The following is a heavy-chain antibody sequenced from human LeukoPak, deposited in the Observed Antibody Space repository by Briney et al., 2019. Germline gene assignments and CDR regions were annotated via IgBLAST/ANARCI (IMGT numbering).Heavy chain of an antibody. CDR1: GLTFTSSA. Sequence: GTSVKVSCKASGLTFTSSAMQWVRQARGQRLEWIGWIVVGSGNTNYAQKFQERVTITRDMSTSTAYMELSSLRSEDTAVYYCAANSMTTVTYYFDYWGQGTLVTVSS. CDR2: IVVGSGNT. V-gene: IGHV1-58*02. D-gene: IGHD4-11*01. CDR3: AANSMTTVTYYFDY. J-gene: IGHJ4*02.